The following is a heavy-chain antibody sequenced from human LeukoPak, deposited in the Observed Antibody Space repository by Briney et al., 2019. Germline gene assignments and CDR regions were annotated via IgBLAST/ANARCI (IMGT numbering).Heavy chain of an antibody. D-gene: IGHD1-1*01. CDR3: ARGERRSGDY. Sequence: KPSETLSLTCTVSGYSISSGYYWGWIRQPPGKGLEWIGSIYHSGSTYYNPSLKSRVTTSVDTSKNQFSLKLSSVTAADTAVYYCARGERRSGDYWGQGTLVTVSS. CDR1: GYSISSGYY. CDR2: IYHSGST. J-gene: IGHJ4*02. V-gene: IGHV4-38-2*02.